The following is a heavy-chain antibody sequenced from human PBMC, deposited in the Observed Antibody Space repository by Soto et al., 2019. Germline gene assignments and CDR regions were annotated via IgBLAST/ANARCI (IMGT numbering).Heavy chain of an antibody. CDR2: IYYSGST. V-gene: IGHV4-31*03. CDR3: ARSQSGRAAEYFQH. D-gene: IGHD2-15*01. Sequence: QVQLQESGPGLVKPSQTLSLTCTVSGGSISSGGYYWSWIRQHPGKGLEWIGYIYYSGSTYYNPSLKRRVTISVDTSKHQFSLKLSSVTAADTAVYYCARSQSGRAAEYFQHWGQGTLVTVSS. CDR1: GGSISSGGYY. J-gene: IGHJ1*01.